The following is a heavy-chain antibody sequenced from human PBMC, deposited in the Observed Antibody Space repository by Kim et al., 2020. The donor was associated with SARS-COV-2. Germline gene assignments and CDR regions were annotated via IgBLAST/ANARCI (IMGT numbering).Heavy chain of an antibody. J-gene: IGHJ5*02. V-gene: IGHV1-69*13. CDR2: IIPIFGTA. Sequence: SVKVSCKASGGTFSSYAISWVQQAPGQGLEWMGGIIPIFGTANYAQKFQGRVTITADESTSTAYMELSSLRSEDTAVYYCARGQAPLGELSFREVWFDPWGQGTLVTVSS. CDR1: GGTFSSYA. CDR3: ARGQAPLGELSFREVWFDP. D-gene: IGHD3-16*02.